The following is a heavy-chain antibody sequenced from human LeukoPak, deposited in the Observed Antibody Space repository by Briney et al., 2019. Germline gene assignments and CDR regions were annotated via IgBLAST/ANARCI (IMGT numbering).Heavy chain of an antibody. CDR3: ARDSYYDFWSGYYPIFYYYYYMDV. CDR1: GFTFSSYG. Sequence: PGGSLRLSCAASGFTFSSYGMHWVRQAPGKGLEWVAVIWYDGSNKYYADSVKGRSTISRDNSKNTLYHQMNSLRAEDTAVYYCARDSYYDFWSGYYPIFYYYYYMDVWGKGTTVTVSS. CDR2: IWYDGSNK. J-gene: IGHJ6*03. V-gene: IGHV3-33*01. D-gene: IGHD3-3*01.